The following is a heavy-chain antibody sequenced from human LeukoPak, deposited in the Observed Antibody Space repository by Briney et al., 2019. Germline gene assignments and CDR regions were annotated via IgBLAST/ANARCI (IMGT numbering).Heavy chain of an antibody. CDR1: GFTFDDYA. CDR2: ISWNSGSI. D-gene: IGHD3-9*01. CDR3: VKTGGRHFDWLEGNYFDP. J-gene: IGHJ5*02. V-gene: IGHV3-9*01. Sequence: PGGSLRLSCAASGFTFDDYAMHWVRQAPGKGLEWVSGISWNSGSIGYGDSVRGRFTISRDNAKNSLFLQMNSLTTEDTAIYYCVKTGGRHFDWLEGNYFDPWGQGTLVTVSS.